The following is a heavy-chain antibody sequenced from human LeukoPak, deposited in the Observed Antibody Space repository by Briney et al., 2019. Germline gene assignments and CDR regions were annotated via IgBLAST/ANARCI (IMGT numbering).Heavy chain of an antibody. D-gene: IGHD3-10*01. Sequence: ASVKVSCKASGYTFTSYAMNSVRQAPGQGLEWMGWINTNTGNPTYAQGFTGRFVFSLDTSVSTAYLQISSLKAEDTAVYYCARDRVLLWFGESYYLDYWGQGTLVTVSS. CDR1: GYTFTSYA. CDR3: ARDRVLLWFGESYYLDY. CDR2: INTNTGNP. V-gene: IGHV7-4-1*02. J-gene: IGHJ4*02.